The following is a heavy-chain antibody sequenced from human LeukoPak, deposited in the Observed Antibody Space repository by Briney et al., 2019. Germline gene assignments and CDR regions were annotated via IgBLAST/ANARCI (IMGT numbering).Heavy chain of an antibody. V-gene: IGHV4-39*01. CDR2: MFYSGST. J-gene: IGHJ5*02. Sequence: SETLSLTCTVSGGSISSSSYYWGWIRQPPGKGLEWIGSMFYSGSTYYNPSLKSRVTISGDTSRNQFSLKLTSVTAADTAVYYCARTVSTGVGGRGWFDPWGQGTLVTVSS. CDR3: ARTVSTGVGGRGWFDP. CDR1: GGSISSSSYY. D-gene: IGHD5/OR15-5a*01.